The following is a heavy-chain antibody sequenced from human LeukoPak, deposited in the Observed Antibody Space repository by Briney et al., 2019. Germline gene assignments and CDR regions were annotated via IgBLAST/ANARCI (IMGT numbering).Heavy chain of an antibody. D-gene: IGHD3-3*01. CDR1: GFTFSSYS. V-gene: IGHV3-21*01. J-gene: IGHJ3*02. Sequence: GGSLRLSCAASGFTFSSYSMNRVRQAPGKGLEWVSSISSSSSYIYYADSVKGRFTISRDNAKNSLYLQMNSLRAEDTAVYYCAREGQYYDFWSGGAYDAFDIWGQGTMVTVSS. CDR3: AREGQYYDFWSGGAYDAFDI. CDR2: ISSSSSYI.